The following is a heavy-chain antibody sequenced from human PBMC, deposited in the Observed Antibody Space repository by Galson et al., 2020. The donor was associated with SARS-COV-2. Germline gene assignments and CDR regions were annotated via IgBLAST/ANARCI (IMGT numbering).Heavy chain of an antibody. J-gene: IGHJ4*02. Sequence: GGSLRLYCAASGFTFSSYGMHWVRQAPGKGLEWVAVIWYDGSNKYYADSVKDRFTISRDNSKNTLYLQMNSLRAEDTAVYYCASSSWYGAPFDYWGQGTLVTVSS. V-gene: IGHV3-33*01. D-gene: IGHD6-13*01. CDR3: ASSSWYGAPFDY. CDR1: GFTFSSYG. CDR2: IWYDGSNK.